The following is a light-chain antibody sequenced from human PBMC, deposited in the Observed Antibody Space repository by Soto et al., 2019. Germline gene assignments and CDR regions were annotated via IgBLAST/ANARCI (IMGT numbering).Light chain of an antibody. V-gene: IGKV3-15*01. CDR2: GAS. CDR1: QNINTY. Sequence: EKVMTQSPATLSMSPGERATLSCRASQNINTYLAWYQQKPCQAPRLLIYGASTRATGIPARFSGSGSGTEFTLTISSLQAEDFAVYYCQQYTNWPSWTFGQGTKVEIK. J-gene: IGKJ1*01. CDR3: QQYTNWPSWT.